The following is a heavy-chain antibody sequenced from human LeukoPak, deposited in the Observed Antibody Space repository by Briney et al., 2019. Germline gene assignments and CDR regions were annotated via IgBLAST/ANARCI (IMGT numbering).Heavy chain of an antibody. Sequence: SETLSLTYTVSGGSISSGGYYWSWIRQHPGKGLEWIGYIYYSGSTYYNPSLKSRVTISVDTSKNQFSLKLSSVTAADTAVYYCARKKGILTAFDYWGQGTLVTVSS. CDR2: IYYSGST. CDR1: GGSISSGGYY. CDR3: ARKKGILTAFDY. J-gene: IGHJ4*02. V-gene: IGHV4-31*03. D-gene: IGHD3-9*01.